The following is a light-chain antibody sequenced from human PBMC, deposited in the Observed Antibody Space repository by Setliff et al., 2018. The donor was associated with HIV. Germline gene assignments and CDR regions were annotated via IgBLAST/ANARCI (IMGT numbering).Light chain of an antibody. CDR3: SSYTSISTYV. CDR1: SSDVGSYNR. J-gene: IGLJ1*01. CDR2: EVN. Sequence: QSVLTQPPSVSGSPGQSVTISCTGTSSDVGSYNRVSWYQQPPGTAPKLMIYEVNNRPSGVPDRFSGSKSGNTVSLTISGLQAEDEADYYCSSYTSISTYVFGTGTKVTVL. V-gene: IGLV2-18*02.